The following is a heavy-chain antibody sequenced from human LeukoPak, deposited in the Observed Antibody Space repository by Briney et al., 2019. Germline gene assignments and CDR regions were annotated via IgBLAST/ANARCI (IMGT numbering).Heavy chain of an antibody. CDR1: GFTVSSNY. CDR2: ISSSSNYI. CDR3: ASGYDSSGYYYNY. Sequence: GGSLRLSCAASGFTVSSNYMSWVRQAPGKGLEWVSSISSSSNYIYYVDSVKGRFTISRDNAKNSLYLQMNSLRAEDTAVYYCASGYDSSGYYYNYWGQGTLVTVSS. V-gene: IGHV3-21*01. J-gene: IGHJ4*02. D-gene: IGHD3-22*01.